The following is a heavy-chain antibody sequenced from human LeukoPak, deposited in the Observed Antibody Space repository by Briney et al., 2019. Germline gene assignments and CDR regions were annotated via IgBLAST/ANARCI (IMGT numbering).Heavy chain of an antibody. CDR2: ISGSGGST. CDR1: GFTFSSYA. D-gene: IGHD2/OR15-2a*01. J-gene: IGHJ3*02. CDR3: AKDRFLWASVGAFDI. Sequence: GGALRLSCAASGFTFSSYAMSGVRQAPGKGVEGVSEISGSGGSTYYADSVKGRFTISRDNSKNTLYLQMNSLRAEDTAVYYCAKDRFLWASVGAFDIWGQGTMVTVSS. V-gene: IGHV3-23*01.